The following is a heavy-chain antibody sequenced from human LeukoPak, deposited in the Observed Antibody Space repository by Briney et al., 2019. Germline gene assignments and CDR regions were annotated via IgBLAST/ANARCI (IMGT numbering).Heavy chain of an antibody. Sequence: GGSLRLSCAASGFTFSSYSMNWVRQAPGKGLEWVSSISSSSVYIYYADSVKGRFTISRDNANNSLYLQMNSLRAEDTALYYCARLGGGSCSPMDVWGKGTTVTVSS. CDR2: ISSSSVYI. CDR3: ARLGGGSCSPMDV. D-gene: IGHD2-15*01. CDR1: GFTFSSYS. J-gene: IGHJ6*03. V-gene: IGHV3-21*04.